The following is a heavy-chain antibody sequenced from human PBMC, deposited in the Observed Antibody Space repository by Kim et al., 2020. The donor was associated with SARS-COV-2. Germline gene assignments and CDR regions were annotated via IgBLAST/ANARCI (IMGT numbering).Heavy chain of an antibody. CDR2: ISSSSSTI. V-gene: IGHV3-48*01. CDR1: GFTFSSYG. D-gene: IGHD1-26*01. CDR3: ARDFSLYRVPYFDY. Sequence: GGSLRLSCAASGFTFSSYGMNWVRQAPGKGLEWVSYISSSSSTIYYADSVKGRFTISRDNAKNSLYLQMNSLRAEDTAVYYCARDFSLYRVPYFDYWGQGTLVTVSS. J-gene: IGHJ4*02.